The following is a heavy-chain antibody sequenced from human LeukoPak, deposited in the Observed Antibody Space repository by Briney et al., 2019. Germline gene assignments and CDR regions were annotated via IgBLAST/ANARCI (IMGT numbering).Heavy chain of an antibody. CDR2: INPSSGGA. J-gene: IGHJ5*02. D-gene: IGHD3-16*01. V-gene: IGHV1-46*01. CDR3: AREFCFDGSAYGWFDP. CDR1: GYTFTGYY. Sequence: ASVKVSCKASGYTFTGYYMHWVRQAPGQGLEWVGIINPSSGGANYAQKFQGRVTMTRDTSTSTVSMELSSLRSEDTAMYYCAREFCFDGSAYGWFDPWGQGTQVTVSS.